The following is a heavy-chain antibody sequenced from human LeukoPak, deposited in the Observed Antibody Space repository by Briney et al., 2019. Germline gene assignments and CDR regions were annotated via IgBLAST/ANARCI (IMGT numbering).Heavy chain of an antibody. CDR2: IYHSGST. CDR3: ARPFCSGCHEWYFDL. D-gene: IGHD6-19*01. J-gene: IGHJ2*01. V-gene: IGHV4-30-2*01. CDR1: GGSISSGGFY. Sequence: SETLSLTCTVSGGSISSGGFYWSWIRQPPGKGLEWIGYIYHSGSTYYNPSLKSRVTISVDRSKNQFSLKLSSVTAADTAVYYCARPFCSGCHEWYFDLWGRGTLVTVSS.